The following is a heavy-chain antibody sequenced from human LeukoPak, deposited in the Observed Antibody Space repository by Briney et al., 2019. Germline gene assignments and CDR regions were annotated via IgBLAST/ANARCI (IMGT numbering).Heavy chain of an antibody. CDR1: GGSISGTNW. J-gene: IGHJ4*02. CDR3: SRESGPFCPFGY. CDR2: ISLAGQT. V-gene: IGHV4-4*02. Sequence: PSGTLSLTCGVSGGSISGTNWWSWVRQPPGQGLEWIGEISLAGQTNYNPSLNGRVTMSLDKSSNQLSLHLTSVAAADTATYYCSRESGPFCPFGYWGQGTLVIVSS. D-gene: IGHD1-26*01.